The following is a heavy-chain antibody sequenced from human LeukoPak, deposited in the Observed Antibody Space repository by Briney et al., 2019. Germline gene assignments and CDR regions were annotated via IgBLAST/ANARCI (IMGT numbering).Heavy chain of an antibody. CDR2: IRQDGSEK. CDR1: GFTFSGYW. V-gene: IGHV3-7*04. Sequence: GGSLRLSCAASGFTFSGYWMSWVRQTPGKGLEWVANIRQDGSEKYYVDSVRGRFTISRDDAKNSLFLQMNSLRAEDTAVYLCARVKRYSGGYGSDYWGQGTLVTVSS. CDR3: ARVKRYSGGYGSDY. D-gene: IGHD5-18*01. J-gene: IGHJ4*02.